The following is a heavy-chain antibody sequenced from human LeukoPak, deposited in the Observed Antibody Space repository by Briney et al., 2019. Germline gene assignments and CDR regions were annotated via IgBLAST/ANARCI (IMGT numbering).Heavy chain of an antibody. CDR1: GGTFSSCA. Sequence: SVKVSCKASGGTFSSCAISWVRQAPGQGLEWMGGLIPIFGTANYAQKFQGRVTITADKSTSTAYMELSSLRSEDTAVYYCARASVAGRNYYYGMDVWGQGTTVTVSS. CDR3: ARASVAGRNYYYGMDV. V-gene: IGHV1-69*06. J-gene: IGHJ6*02. CDR2: LIPIFGTA. D-gene: IGHD6-19*01.